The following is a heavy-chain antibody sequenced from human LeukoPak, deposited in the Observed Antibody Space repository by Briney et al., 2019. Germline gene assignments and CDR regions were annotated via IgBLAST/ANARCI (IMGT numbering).Heavy chain of an antibody. CDR3: ARYCSGANCYSRPMIDY. D-gene: IGHD2-15*01. CDR1: GFTFSSYS. V-gene: IGHV3-21*01. CDR2: ISSSSSYI. J-gene: IGHJ4*02. Sequence: GGSLRLSCAASGFTFSSYSMNWVRQAPGKGLEWVSSISSSSSYIYYADSVKGRFTISRDNARNSLYLQMNSLRAEDTAVYSCARYCSGANCYSRPMIDYWGQGTLVTVSS.